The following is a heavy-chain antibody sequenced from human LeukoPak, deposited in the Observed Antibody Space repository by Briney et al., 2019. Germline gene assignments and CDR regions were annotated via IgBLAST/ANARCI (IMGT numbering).Heavy chain of an antibody. CDR3: ARVPDGGIFDY. D-gene: IGHD4-23*01. J-gene: IGHJ4*02. V-gene: IGHV4-59*01. CDR2: IYYSGST. Sequence: SETLSLTCTVSGGSISSYYWSWIRQPPGKGLEWIGYIYYSGSTNYNPSLKSRVTISVDTSKNQFSLKLSSVTAADTAAYYCARVPDGGIFDYWGQGTLVTVSS. CDR1: GGSISSYY.